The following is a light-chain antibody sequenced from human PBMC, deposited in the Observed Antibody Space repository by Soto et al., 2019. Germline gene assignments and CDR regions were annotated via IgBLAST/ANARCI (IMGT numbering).Light chain of an antibody. CDR1: QSLLQSNGYTY. V-gene: IGKV2-28*01. CDR3: QQRMNWPLT. CDR2: GAS. J-gene: IGKJ4*01. Sequence: DIVMTQSPLSLPVTPGEPASISCRSGQSLLQSNGYTYLDWYLQKSGQSPRLLIYGASTRASGIPPRFSGSGSGTDFTLTISRVDPDDFAVYYCQQRMNWPLTFGGGTKVDIK.